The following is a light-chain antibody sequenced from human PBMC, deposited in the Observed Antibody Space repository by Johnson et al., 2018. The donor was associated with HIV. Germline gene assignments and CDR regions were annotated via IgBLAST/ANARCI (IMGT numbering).Light chain of an antibody. CDR2: DNN. V-gene: IGLV1-51*01. Sequence: QSVLTQPPSVSAAPGQKVTISCSGSSSNIGNNYVSWYQQLPGTAPKLLIYDNNKRPSGIPDRFSGSECGTSATLGITGLQTGDEADYYCGTWDSSLSAYVFGTGTKVTVL. CDR1: SSNIGNNY. CDR3: GTWDSSLSAYV. J-gene: IGLJ1*01.